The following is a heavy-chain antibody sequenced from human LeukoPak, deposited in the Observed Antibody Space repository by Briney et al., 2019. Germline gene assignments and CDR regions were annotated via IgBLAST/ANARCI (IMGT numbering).Heavy chain of an antibody. D-gene: IGHD3-22*01. CDR3: ARAAYDSSGYYFDY. J-gene: IGHJ4*02. CDR2: ISSSSSTI. V-gene: IGHV3-48*01. CDR1: GFTFSSYS. Sequence: GGSLRLSCAASGFTFSSYSMNWVRQAPGKGLEWVSYISSSSSTIYYADSVKGRFTISRDNSKNTLYLQMNSLRAEDTAVYYCARAAYDSSGYYFDYWGQGTLVTVSS.